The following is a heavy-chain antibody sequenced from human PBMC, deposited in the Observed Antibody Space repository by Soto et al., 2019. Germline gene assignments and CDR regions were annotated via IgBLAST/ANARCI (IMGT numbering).Heavy chain of an antibody. V-gene: IGHV3-23*01. D-gene: IGHD2-2*01. Sequence: GGSLRLSCAASGFTFSSYAMSWVRQAPGKGLEWVSAISGSGCNTYYADSGKGRFTIYTDNSKNTLYLQMNTVRAEDTAVYYCARGGDIVVVSAATKFDPWGQGTLVTVSS. CDR1: GFTFSSYA. CDR3: ARGGDIVVVSAATKFDP. J-gene: IGHJ5*02. CDR2: ISGSGCNT.